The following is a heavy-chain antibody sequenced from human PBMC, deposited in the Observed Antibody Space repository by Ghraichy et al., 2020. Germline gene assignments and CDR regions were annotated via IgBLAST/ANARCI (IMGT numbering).Heavy chain of an antibody. J-gene: IGHJ4*02. D-gene: IGHD4-17*01. CDR2: INDVAKAR. CDR3: ARDPTYGALDY. V-gene: IGHV3-7*03. Sequence: GGSLRLSCAASGFKFNQFWMTWVRQAPGKGLEWVANINDVAKARYYGDSVKGRFTIARDNDKYSLYLQMNSLRIEDTAVYYCARDPTYGALDYWGQGVLVTVSS. CDR1: GFKFNQFW.